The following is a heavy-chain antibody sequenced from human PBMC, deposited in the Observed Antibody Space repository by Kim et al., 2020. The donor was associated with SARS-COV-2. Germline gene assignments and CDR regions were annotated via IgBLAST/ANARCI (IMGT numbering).Heavy chain of an antibody. V-gene: IGHV1-46*01. J-gene: IGHJ4*02. CDR3: GREADSSGYYRYFDY. CDR2: INPSGGST. CDR1: GYTFTNYY. Sequence: ASVKVSCKTSGYTFTNYYLHWVRQAPGQGLEWMGIINPSGGSTTYAQKFQGRVTMTRDTSTSTLYLELSSLRYEDTAVYFCGREADSSGYYRYFDYWGQGTLVTVSS. D-gene: IGHD3-22*01.